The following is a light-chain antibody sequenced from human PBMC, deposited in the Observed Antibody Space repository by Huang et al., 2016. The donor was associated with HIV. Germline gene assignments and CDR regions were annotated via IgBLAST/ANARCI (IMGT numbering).Light chain of an antibody. V-gene: IGKV3-20*01. CDR1: QSVSSSY. CDR3: QQYDSSPWT. J-gene: IGKJ1*01. CDR2: GAS. Sequence: IVLTQSPGTLSLSPGERATLSCRASQSVSSSYLAWYQQKPGQAPRLLFYGASSRATGIPDRFSGSGSGTDFTLTISRLEPEDLAVYYCQQYDSSPWTFGQGTKVEIK.